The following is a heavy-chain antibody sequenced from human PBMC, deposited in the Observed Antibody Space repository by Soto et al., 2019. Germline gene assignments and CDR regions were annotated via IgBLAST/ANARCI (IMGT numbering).Heavy chain of an antibody. V-gene: IGHV4-31*03. Sequence: TLSLTCTVSGGSISSGGYYWSWIRQHPGKGLEWIGYIYYSGGTYYNPSLKSRVTISVDTSKNQFSLKLSSVTAADTAVYYCARDVGGYGGKYDAFDIWGQGTMVTVSS. CDR2: IYYSGGT. CDR1: GGSISSGGYY. CDR3: ARDVGGYGGKYDAFDI. J-gene: IGHJ3*02. D-gene: IGHD4-17*01.